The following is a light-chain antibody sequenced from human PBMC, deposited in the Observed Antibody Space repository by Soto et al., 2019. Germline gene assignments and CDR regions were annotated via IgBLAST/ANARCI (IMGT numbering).Light chain of an antibody. Sequence: EIVLTQSPGTLSLSPGERATLSCRASQSVSSNLAWYQQKPGQAPRLLVYGASNRATGIPDRFSGSGSGTVFTLTISRLEPEYFAVYYCQQYGSSGTFGQGTKVDIK. CDR2: GAS. J-gene: IGKJ1*01. V-gene: IGKV3-20*01. CDR1: QSVSSN. CDR3: QQYGSSGT.